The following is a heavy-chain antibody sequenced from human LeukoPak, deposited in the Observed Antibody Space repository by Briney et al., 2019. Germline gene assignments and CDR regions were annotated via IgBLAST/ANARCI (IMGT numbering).Heavy chain of an antibody. Sequence: GGSLRLSCAASGFTFSSYAMSWVRQAPGKGLEWVSAISGSGGSTYYADSVKGRFTTSRDNSKNTLYLQMNSLRAEDTAVYYCAKDFVFGSGWPNWFDPWGQGTLVTVSS. J-gene: IGHJ5*02. CDR2: ISGSGGST. CDR1: GFTFSSYA. CDR3: AKDFVFGSGWPNWFDP. D-gene: IGHD6-19*01. V-gene: IGHV3-23*01.